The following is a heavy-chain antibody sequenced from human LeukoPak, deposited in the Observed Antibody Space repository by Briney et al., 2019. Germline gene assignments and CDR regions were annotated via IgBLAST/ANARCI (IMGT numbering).Heavy chain of an antibody. CDR3: ARDCTDTYCYSYYFDY. Sequence: SETLSLTCTVSGGSITSYYWSWIRQPAGKGLEWIGRIYTSGSTNYNPSLKSRVTISVDKSMNQSSLKLSSVTAADTAVYYCARDCTDTYCYSYYFDYWGQGTLVTVSS. CDR2: IYTSGST. J-gene: IGHJ4*02. D-gene: IGHD2-15*01. V-gene: IGHV4-4*07. CDR1: GGSITSYY.